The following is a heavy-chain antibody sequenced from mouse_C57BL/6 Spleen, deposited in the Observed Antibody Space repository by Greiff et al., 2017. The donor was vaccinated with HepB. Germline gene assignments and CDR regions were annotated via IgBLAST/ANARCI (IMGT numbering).Heavy chain of an antibody. CDR1: GYTFTSYW. V-gene: IGHV1-64*01. D-gene: IGHD1-1*01. Sequence: QVQLQQPGAELVKPGASVKLSCKASGYTFTSYWMHWVKQRPGQGLEWIGMIHPNSGSTNYNEKFKSKATLTVDKSSSTAYMQRSSLTSEDSAVYYCAREGDYGSWFAYWGQGTLVTVSA. CDR2: IHPNSGST. CDR3: AREGDYGSWFAY. J-gene: IGHJ3*01.